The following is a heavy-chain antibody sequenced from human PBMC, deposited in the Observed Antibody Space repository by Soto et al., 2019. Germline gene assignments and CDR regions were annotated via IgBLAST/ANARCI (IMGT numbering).Heavy chain of an antibody. CDR2: IYYSGST. CDR1: GGSISSGGYY. V-gene: IGHV4-31*03. CDR3: ARGYGGKGSDDALDI. D-gene: IGHD4-17*01. Sequence: TLSLTCTVSGGSISSGGYYWSWIRQHPGKGLEWIGYIYYSGSTYYNPSLKSRVTISVDTSKNQFSLKLSSVTAADTAVYYCARGYGGKGSDDALDIWGQGTMVTFSS. J-gene: IGHJ3*02.